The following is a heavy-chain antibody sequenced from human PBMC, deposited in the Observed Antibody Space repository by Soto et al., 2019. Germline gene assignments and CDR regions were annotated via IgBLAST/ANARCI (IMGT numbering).Heavy chain of an antibody. Sequence: QVQLVQSGPEVKKPGASVKVSCKTSGYTFTSFGISWVRQAPGQGLEWMGWITTDKGKTNYAQKFQGRVTMTTDTPKSTAYMELRSLRSDDTAVYYCATRSPASDYWGQGTLFTVSS. J-gene: IGHJ4*02. CDR3: ATRSPASDY. CDR1: GYTFTSFG. V-gene: IGHV1-18*01. CDR2: ITTDKGKT.